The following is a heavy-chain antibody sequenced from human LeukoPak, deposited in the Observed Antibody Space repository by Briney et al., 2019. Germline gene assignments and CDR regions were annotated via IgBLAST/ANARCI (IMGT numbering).Heavy chain of an antibody. CDR1: GGSIISYY. Sequence: PSETLSLTCTVSGGSIISYYWTWIRQPPGKGLESLECNYYRGSTNYNPSLKSRVTISVDASKNQFSLKLSSVTAADTALFFRAEDGIRDCSGGSCYELRDYYGMDVWGQGTTVTVSS. V-gene: IGHV4-59*13. J-gene: IGHJ6*02. CDR2: NYYRGST. CDR3: AEDGIRDCSGGSCYELRDYYGMDV. D-gene: IGHD2-15*01.